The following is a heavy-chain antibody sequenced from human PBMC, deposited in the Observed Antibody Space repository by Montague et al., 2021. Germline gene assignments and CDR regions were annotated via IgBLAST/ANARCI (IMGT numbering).Heavy chain of an antibody. CDR1: GGSISSNNW. CDR2: IFHNGST. D-gene: IGHD3-22*01. V-gene: IGHV4-4*02. J-gene: IGHJ5*02. Sequence: SETLSLTCAVSGGSISSNNWWTWVRQPPGKGLEWIGEIFHNGSTTYSPSLKSRVTISMDKSKNQFSLKLTSVTAVDTAVYYCARVAAWGYYDTSGPNWFDPWGQGTLVTVSS. CDR3: ARVAAWGYYDTSGPNWFDP.